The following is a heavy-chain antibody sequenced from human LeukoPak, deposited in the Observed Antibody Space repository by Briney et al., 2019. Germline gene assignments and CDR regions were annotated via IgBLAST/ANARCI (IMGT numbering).Heavy chain of an antibody. Sequence: PSETLSLTCTVSGGSISSYYWSWIRQPPGKGLEWIGYIYYSGSTNYNPSLKSRVTISVDTSKNQFSLKLSSVTAADTAVYYCARAGPQLSPFDYRGQGTLVTVSS. CDR2: IYYSGST. V-gene: IGHV4-59*01. D-gene: IGHD1-1*01. J-gene: IGHJ4*02. CDR3: ARAGPQLSPFDY. CDR1: GGSISSYY.